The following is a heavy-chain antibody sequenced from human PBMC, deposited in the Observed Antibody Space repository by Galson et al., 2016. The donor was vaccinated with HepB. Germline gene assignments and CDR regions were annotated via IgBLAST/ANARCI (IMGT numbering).Heavy chain of an antibody. V-gene: IGHV3-30-3*01. CDR1: GFSLSSYG. CDR2: LMHVGGEK. CDR3: AKDAYSRGDY. Sequence: SLRLSCAASGFSLSSYGMQWVRQAPGKGLEWVAVLMHVGGEKDYGDSVKGRFTISRDDSKNTLYLHMTSLRAEDTAVYYCAKDAYSRGDYWGQGTLVTVSS. D-gene: IGHD6-13*01. J-gene: IGHJ4*02.